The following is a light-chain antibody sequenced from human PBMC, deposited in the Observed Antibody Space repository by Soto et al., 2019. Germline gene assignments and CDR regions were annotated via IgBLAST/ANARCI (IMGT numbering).Light chain of an antibody. CDR1: QSVSSSY. CDR3: QQYGSSPRGT. V-gene: IGKV3-20*01. J-gene: IGKJ2*01. Sequence: EIVLTQSPGNLSLSPGERATLSCRASQSVSSSYLAWYQQKPGQAPRLLIYGASSRATGIPDRFSGSGSGTDFTLTISRLEPEDFAVYYCQQYGSSPRGTFGQGTKLEIK. CDR2: GAS.